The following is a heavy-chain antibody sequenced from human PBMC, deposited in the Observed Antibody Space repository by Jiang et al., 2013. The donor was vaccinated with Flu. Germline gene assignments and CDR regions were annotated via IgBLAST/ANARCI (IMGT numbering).Heavy chain of an antibody. J-gene: IGHJ4*02. D-gene: IGHD6-13*01. CDR2: SSLSLGIA. CDR1: FSSYA. CDR3: ARGSSSWYARLDY. V-gene: IGHV1-69*04. Sequence: FSSYAISWVRQALDKGLSGWEGSSLSLGIANYAQKFQGRVTITADKSTSTAYMELSSLRSEDTAVYYCARGSSSWYARLDYWGQGTLVTVSS.